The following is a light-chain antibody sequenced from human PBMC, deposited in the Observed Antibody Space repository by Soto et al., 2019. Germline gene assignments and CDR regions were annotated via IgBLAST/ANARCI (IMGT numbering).Light chain of an antibody. V-gene: IGLV1-40*01. CDR2: GNN. J-gene: IGLJ3*02. CDR1: SSNIGAGYD. CDR3: QSYDSSLTWV. Sequence: QSVLTQPPSVSGPPGQRVTISCTGSSSNIGAGYDVHWYQHLPGTAPKLLIYGNNNRPSGVPDRFSGSKSGTSASLAITGLQAEDEADYYCQSYDSSLTWVFGGGTKLTVL.